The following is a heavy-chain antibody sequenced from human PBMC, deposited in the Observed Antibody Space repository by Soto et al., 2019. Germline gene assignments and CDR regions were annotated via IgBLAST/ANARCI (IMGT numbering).Heavy chain of an antibody. Sequence: SETLSLTCTVSGGSINTFYWGWVRQPPGKGLEWIGHIYYSGSTNYNPSLKSRVTISVDASKNQFSLKLSSVTAADTAIYYCARGPVVTPFVDYWGQGTLVTVSS. J-gene: IGHJ4*02. CDR1: GGSINTFY. V-gene: IGHV4-59*01. D-gene: IGHD2-21*02. CDR2: IYYSGST. CDR3: ARGPVVTPFVDY.